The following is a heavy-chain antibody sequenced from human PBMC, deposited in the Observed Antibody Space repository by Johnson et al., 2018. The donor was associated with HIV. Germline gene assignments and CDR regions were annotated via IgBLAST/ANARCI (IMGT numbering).Heavy chain of an antibody. Sequence: MLLVESGGDLVQPGGSLRLSCVASGFTVSSNYLRWVRQAPGNGLSWVSVIYSGGSTYSADSLQGSFTITRDNSKNTLYLQMNSLRAEDTAVYYCANSYSSSSGNNDYAFDIWGQGTMVTVSS. CDR3: ANSYSSSSGNNDYAFDI. CDR1: GFTVSSNY. J-gene: IGHJ3*02. D-gene: IGHD6-6*01. V-gene: IGHV3-66*01. CDR2: IYSGGST.